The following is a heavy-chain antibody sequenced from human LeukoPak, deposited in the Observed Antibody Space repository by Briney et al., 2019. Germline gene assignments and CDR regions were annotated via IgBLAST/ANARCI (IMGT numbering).Heavy chain of an antibody. CDR1: GFAVSSNY. CDR3: AREESSVHLMGAFDI. V-gene: IGHV3-66*01. CDR2: IYSGGST. D-gene: IGHD6-19*01. J-gene: IGHJ3*02. Sequence: GGSLRLSCAASGFAVSSNYMSWVRQAPGKGLEWVSVIYSGGSTYYADSVKGRFTISRDNSKNTLYLQMNSLRAEDTAVYYCAREESSVHLMGAFDIWGQGTMVTVSS.